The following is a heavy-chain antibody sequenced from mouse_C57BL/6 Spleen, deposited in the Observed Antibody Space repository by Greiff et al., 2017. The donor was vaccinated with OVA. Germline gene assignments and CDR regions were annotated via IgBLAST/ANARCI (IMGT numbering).Heavy chain of an antibody. V-gene: IGHV1-59*01. Sequence: VKLQQPGAELVRPGTSVKLSCKASGYTFTSYWMHWVKQRPGQGLEWIGVIDPSDSYTNYNQKFKGKATLTVDTSSSTAYMQPSSLTSEESAVYTCDHPDYYGSSYWYLDVWGKGTTVTVSS. CDR1: GYTFTSYW. D-gene: IGHD1-1*01. CDR2: IDPSDSYT. CDR3: DHPDYYGSSYWYLDV. J-gene: IGHJ1*03.